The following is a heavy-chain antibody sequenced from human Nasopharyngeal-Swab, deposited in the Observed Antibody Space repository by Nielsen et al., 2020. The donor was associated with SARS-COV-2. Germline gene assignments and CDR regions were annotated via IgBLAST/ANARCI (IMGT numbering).Heavy chain of an antibody. D-gene: IGHD3-16*02. CDR3: ARATYYDYVWGSYRPGAFDI. V-gene: IGHV3-33*01. Sequence: VRQAPGKGLEWVAVIWYDGSNKYYADSVKGRFTISRDNSKNTLYLQMNSLRAGDTAVYYCARATYYDYVWGSYRPGAFDIWGQGTMVTVSS. J-gene: IGHJ3*02. CDR2: IWYDGSNK.